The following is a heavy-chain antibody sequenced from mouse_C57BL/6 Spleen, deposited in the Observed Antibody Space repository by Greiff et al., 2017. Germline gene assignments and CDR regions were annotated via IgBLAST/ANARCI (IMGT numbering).Heavy chain of an antibody. V-gene: IGHV1-82*01. CDR2: IYPGDGDT. J-gene: IGHJ4*01. Sequence: LVESGPELVKPGASVKISCKASGYAFSSSWMNWVKQRPGKGLEWIGRIYPGDGDTNYNGKFKGKATLTADKSSSTAYMQLSSLTSEDSAVYFCARGRDYVYYAMYYWGQGTSVTVSS. CDR3: ARGRDYVYYAMYY. CDR1: GYAFSSSW. D-gene: IGHD2-4*01.